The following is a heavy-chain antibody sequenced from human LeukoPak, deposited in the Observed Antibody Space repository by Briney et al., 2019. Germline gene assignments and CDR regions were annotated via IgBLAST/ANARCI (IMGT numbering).Heavy chain of an antibody. CDR2: INPNSGGT. J-gene: IGHJ4*02. Sequence: ASVKVSCKASGYTFTGYYMHWVRQAPGQGLEWMGWINPNSGGTNYAQKFQGRVTMTRDTSISTASMELRSLRSDDTAVYYCARRGRPIEYPSGWYGDFDYWGQGTLVTVSS. CDR1: GYTFTGYY. D-gene: IGHD6-19*01. V-gene: IGHV1-2*02. CDR3: ARRGRPIEYPSGWYGDFDY.